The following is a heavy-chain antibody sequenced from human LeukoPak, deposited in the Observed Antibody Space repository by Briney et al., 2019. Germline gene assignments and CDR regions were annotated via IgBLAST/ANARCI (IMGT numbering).Heavy chain of an antibody. CDR2: IIPIFGTA. J-gene: IGHJ6*03. V-gene: IGHV1-69*01. CDR1: GGTFSSYA. Sequence: SVKASCKASGGTFSSYAISWVRQAPGQGLEWMGGIIPIFGTANYAQKFQGRVTITADESTSTAYMELSSLRSEDTAVYYCASLSSSDYYYYYMDVWGKGTTVTVSS. CDR3: ASLSSSDYYYYYMDV. D-gene: IGHD6-6*01.